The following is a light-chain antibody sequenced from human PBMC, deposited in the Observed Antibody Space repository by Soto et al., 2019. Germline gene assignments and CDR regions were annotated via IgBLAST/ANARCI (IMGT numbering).Light chain of an antibody. CDR3: QQYDNLPRAT. CDR1: EDINNY. J-gene: IGKJ3*01. CDR2: DAY. V-gene: IGKV1-33*01. Sequence: DIQMTQSPSSLSASVGDRVTITCQATEDINNYLIWYQQKPGRAPKLLIYDAYNLETGVPSRFXGSGSGTDFFLTISNLQPEDTATYYCQQYDNLPRATFGPGTKVEIK.